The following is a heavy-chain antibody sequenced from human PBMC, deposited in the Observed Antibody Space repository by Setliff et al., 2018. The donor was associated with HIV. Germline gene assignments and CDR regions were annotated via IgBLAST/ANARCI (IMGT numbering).Heavy chain of an antibody. Sequence: ASVKVSCKASGYTFTGYYMHWVRQAPGQGLEWMVRIYPNSGGTNYAQKFQGRVTMTRDTSISTAYMELSRLRSDDTAVYYCAREAPAVVPTLLPDYWGQGTLVTVSS. CDR1: GYTFTGYY. J-gene: IGHJ4*02. D-gene: IGHD6-19*01. V-gene: IGHV1-2*06. CDR3: AREAPAVVPTLLPDY. CDR2: IYPNSGGT.